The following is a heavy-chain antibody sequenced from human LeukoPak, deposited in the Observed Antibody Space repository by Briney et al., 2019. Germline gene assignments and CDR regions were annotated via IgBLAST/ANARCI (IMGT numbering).Heavy chain of an antibody. CDR3: ASILGYCVNGVCATDY. Sequence: GGSLRLSCAASGFTFSSYAMSWVRQAPGKGLEWVSAISGSGGSTYYADSVKGRFTISRDNSKNTLYLQMNSLRAEDTAVYYCASILGYCVNGVCATDYWGQGTLVTVST. J-gene: IGHJ4*02. V-gene: IGHV3-23*01. D-gene: IGHD2-8*01. CDR2: ISGSGGST. CDR1: GFTFSSYA.